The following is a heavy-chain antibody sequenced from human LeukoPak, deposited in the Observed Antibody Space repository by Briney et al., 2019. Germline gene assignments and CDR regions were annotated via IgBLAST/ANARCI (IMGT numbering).Heavy chain of an antibody. J-gene: IGHJ4*02. Sequence: GESLRLSCAASGFTFSSYAMSWVRQAPRKGLEWVSAISGSGGSTYYADPVKGRFTISRDNSKNTLYLQMNSLRAEDTAVYYCARSLYSSSWYFDYWGQGTLVTVSS. CDR3: ARSLYSSSWYFDY. D-gene: IGHD6-13*01. CDR1: GFTFSSYA. V-gene: IGHV3-23*01. CDR2: ISGSGGST.